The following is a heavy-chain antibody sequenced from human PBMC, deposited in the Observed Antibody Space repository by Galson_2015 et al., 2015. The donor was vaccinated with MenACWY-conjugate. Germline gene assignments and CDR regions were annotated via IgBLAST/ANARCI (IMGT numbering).Heavy chain of an antibody. CDR3: ARVLYGQDFDY. CDR2: IYIGGTT. Sequence: SLRLSCAASGFTVSNNYMSWVRQAPGKGLEWVSVIYIGGTTSYADSVKGRFTISRDNSKNILYLQMNSLRAEDTAVYYCARVLYGQDFDYWGQRTLVTVSS. D-gene: IGHD2/OR15-2a*01. CDR1: GFTVSNNY. J-gene: IGHJ4*02. V-gene: IGHV3-53*01.